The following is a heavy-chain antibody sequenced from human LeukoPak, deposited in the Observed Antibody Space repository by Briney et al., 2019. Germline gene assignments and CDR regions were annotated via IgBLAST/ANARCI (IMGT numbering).Heavy chain of an antibody. V-gene: IGHV4-39*01. D-gene: IGHD3-10*01. CDR1: GGSISSSSYY. CDR2: IYYSGST. Sequence: SETLSLTCTVSGGSISSSSYYWGWIRQPPGKGLEWIGSIYYSGSTYYNPSLKSRVTISVDTSKNQFSLKLSSVTAADTAVYYCARQTMVRGATPWGQGTLVTVSS. J-gene: IGHJ5*02. CDR3: ARQTMVRGATP.